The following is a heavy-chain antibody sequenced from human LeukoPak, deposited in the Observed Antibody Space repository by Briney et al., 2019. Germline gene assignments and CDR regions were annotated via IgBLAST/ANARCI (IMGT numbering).Heavy chain of an antibody. V-gene: IGHV3-48*01. CDR1: GFTFSSYS. CDR3: ARASVDSRNYYYYYMDV. D-gene: IGHD4-11*01. CDR2: ISSSTSTI. Sequence: GGALRLSCAASGFTFSSYSMKWVRQAPGKGLEWVSFISSSTSTIYYADSVKGRFTISRDNAKNSLYLQMNSLRAEDTAVYYCARASVDSRNYYYYYMDVWGKGTTVTVSS. J-gene: IGHJ6*03.